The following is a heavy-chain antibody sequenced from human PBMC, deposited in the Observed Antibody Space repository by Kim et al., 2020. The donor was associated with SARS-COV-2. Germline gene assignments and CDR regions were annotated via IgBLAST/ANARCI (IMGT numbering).Heavy chain of an antibody. V-gene: IGHV4-59*09. Sequence: NPSVKSRVTISVDTSKNQFSLKLSSVTAADTAVYYCARGLSGSYYYGMDVWGQGTTVTVSS. CDR3: ARGLSGSYYYGMDV. J-gene: IGHJ6*02. D-gene: IGHD1-26*01.